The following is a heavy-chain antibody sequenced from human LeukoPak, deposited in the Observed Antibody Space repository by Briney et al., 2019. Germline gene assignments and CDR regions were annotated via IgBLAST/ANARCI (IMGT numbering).Heavy chain of an antibody. CDR2: IYYSGST. V-gene: IGHV4-39*01. CDR3: ARHDNPYYYDSSGYYLTSGFDY. J-gene: IGHJ4*02. Sequence: MSSETLSLTCTVSGGSISSSSYYWGWIRQPPGKGLEWIGSIYYSGSTYYNPSLKSRVTISVDTSKNQFSLKLSSVTAADTAVYYCARHDNPYYYDSSGYYLTSGFDYWGQGTLVTVSS. CDR1: GGSISSSSYY. D-gene: IGHD3-22*01.